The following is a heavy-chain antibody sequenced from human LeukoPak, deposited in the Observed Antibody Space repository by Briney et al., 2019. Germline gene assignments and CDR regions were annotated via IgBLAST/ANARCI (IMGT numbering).Heavy chain of an antibody. D-gene: IGHD6-13*01. J-gene: IGHJ4*02. Sequence: SETLSLTCTVSGGSISTYYWSWIRQPPGKGLEWIGYIYYSGSTNYNPSLKSRVTISVDTSKNQFSLKVSSVTAADTAVYYCARREAEYDYWGQGTLVTVSS. CDR2: IYYSGST. CDR1: GGSISTYY. CDR3: ARREAEYDY. V-gene: IGHV4-59*01.